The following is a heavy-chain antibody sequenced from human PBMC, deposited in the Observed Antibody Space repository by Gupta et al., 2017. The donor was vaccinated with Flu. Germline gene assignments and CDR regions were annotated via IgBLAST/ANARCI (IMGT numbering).Heavy chain of an antibody. CDR1: GFTLRSHA. Sequence: EVQLVESGGGSVQPGGSLRLSCVASGFTLRSHAMSWVRQAPGRRLEWVSFISPSATIYYGDPVRGRFTISRDNAKNSLYLQMSGLRDEDTAVYYCARGHWDNWGQGTLVTVSS. CDR2: ISPSATI. CDR3: ARGHWDN. J-gene: IGHJ4*02. V-gene: IGHV3-48*03.